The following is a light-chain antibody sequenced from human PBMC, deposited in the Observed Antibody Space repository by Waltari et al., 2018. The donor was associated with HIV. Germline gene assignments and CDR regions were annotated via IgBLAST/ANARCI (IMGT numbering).Light chain of an antibody. CDR2: DVT. J-gene: IGLJ2*01. Sequence: QSALTQPASVSESPGQSLTISCIGQSSDVGAYDYVSWYQHHPGKAPKLLIYDVTHRPSGISARFSGSKSGNTASLTISGLQAEDEADYYCGSYTITSTLGVFGGGTKLTVL. CDR1: SSDVGAYDY. V-gene: IGLV2-14*03. CDR3: GSYTITSTLGV.